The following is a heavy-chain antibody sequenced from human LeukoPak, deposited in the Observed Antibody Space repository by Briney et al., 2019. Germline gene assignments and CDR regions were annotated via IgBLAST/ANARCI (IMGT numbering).Heavy chain of an antibody. CDR1: GGSISSYY. J-gene: IGHJ6*03. D-gene: IGHD1-26*01. Sequence: SETLSLTCTVSGGSISSYYWSWIRQPAGKGLEWIGHIYTSGSTNYNPSLKSRVTMSVDTSKNQFSLKLSSVTAADTAVYYCARDSGSFFYYYMDVWGTGTTVTVSS. CDR2: IYTSGST. V-gene: IGHV4-4*07. CDR3: ARDSGSFFYYYMDV.